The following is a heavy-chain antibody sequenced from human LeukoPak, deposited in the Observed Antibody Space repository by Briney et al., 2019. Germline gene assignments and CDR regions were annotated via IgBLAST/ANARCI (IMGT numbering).Heavy chain of an antibody. J-gene: IGHJ4*02. V-gene: IGHV5-51*01. Sequence: GESLQISCKGSGYSFTSYWIGWVRQMPGKGLEWMGIIYPGDSDTRYSPSFQGQVTISADKSISTAYLQWSSLKASDTAMYYCARDYYDSSGYSSSFGYWGQGTLVTVSS. CDR1: GYSFTSYW. CDR2: IYPGDSDT. CDR3: ARDYYDSSGYSSSFGY. D-gene: IGHD3-22*01.